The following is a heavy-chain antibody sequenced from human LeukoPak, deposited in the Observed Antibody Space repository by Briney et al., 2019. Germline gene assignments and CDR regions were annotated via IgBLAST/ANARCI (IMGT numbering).Heavy chain of an antibody. CDR2: ISGSGGST. D-gene: IGHD3-22*01. CDR1: GFTFSSYA. V-gene: IGHV3-23*01. CDR3: AKDRRDYYDGSGYYSLAVDY. Sequence: PGGSLRLSCAASGFTFSSYAMSWVRQAPGKGLEWVSAISGSGGSTYYADSVKGRFTISRDNSKNTLYLQMNSLRAEDTAVYYCAKDRRDYYDGSGYYSLAVDYWGQGTLVTVSS. J-gene: IGHJ4*02.